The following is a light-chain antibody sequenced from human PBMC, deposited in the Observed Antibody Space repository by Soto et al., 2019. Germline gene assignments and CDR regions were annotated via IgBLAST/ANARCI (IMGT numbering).Light chain of an antibody. Sequence: EIVMTQSPATLSVSPGERATLSCRASQSVSSNLAWYQQNPGQAPRLLIYGASTRATGIPARFSGSGSGTAFTLTILSLQSEDVEVYYCQKYKKWQLTFGGGTKVDIK. J-gene: IGKJ4*01. CDR3: QKYKKWQLT. CDR2: GAS. V-gene: IGKV3D-15*01. CDR1: QSVSSN.